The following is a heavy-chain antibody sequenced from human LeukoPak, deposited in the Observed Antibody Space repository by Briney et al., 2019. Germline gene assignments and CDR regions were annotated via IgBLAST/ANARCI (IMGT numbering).Heavy chain of an antibody. Sequence: ETLSLTCTVSGGSISSSTYYWGWIRQSPGQGLEWVLYISSSSSTIYYAVSVKGRFTISRDNAKNSLYLQRNSLRAEDTAVYYCAILAVEPAAIGGAFDIWGQGTMVTVSS. J-gene: IGHJ3*02. CDR3: AILAVEPAAIGGAFDI. D-gene: IGHD2-2*02. V-gene: IGHV3-48*01. CDR2: ISSSSSTI. CDR1: GGSISSST.